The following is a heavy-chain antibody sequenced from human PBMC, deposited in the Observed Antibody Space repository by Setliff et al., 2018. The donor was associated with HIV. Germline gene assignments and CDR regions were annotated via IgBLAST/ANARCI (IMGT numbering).Heavy chain of an antibody. CDR3: ARHVARFDYDTGGYYVSHFDY. CDR1: GGSISSYY. Sequence: SSETLSLTCTVSGGSISSYYWSWIRQPAGKGLEWIGRIYTSGSTNYNPSLKSRVTISVDTSKNQFSVRLSSVSAADTAVYFCARHVARFDYDTGGYYVSHFDYWGQGTTVTVSS. CDR2: IYTSGST. V-gene: IGHV4-4*07. D-gene: IGHD3-22*01. J-gene: IGHJ4*03.